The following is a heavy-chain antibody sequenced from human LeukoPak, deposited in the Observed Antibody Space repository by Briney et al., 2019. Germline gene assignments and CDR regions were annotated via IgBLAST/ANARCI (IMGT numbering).Heavy chain of an antibody. V-gene: IGHV4-4*08. D-gene: IGHD4-11*01. CDR1: GVSISSNY. CDR2: IHANGDT. Sequence: SETLSLTCIASGVSISSNYWSWIRQPPGKGLEWNGLEWIGYIHANGDTKYNPSLNSRVTISLDSSRSQLSLNLTAADTALYFCAGYDHSNYLAYWGQGILVTVSS. CDR3: AGYDHSNYLAY. J-gene: IGHJ4*02.